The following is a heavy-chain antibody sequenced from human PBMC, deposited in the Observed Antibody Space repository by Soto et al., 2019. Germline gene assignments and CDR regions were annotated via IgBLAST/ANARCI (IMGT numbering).Heavy chain of an antibody. Sequence: SETLSLTCAVSGDSISRGYHWAWIRQSPGMGLEWIGSIFHSGTTYYNPSLKSRVTISVDTSNNQFDLTVTSVTAADTAVYYCARDAYEKSDYWSQGTLVTVSS. CDR3: ARDAYEKSDY. CDR2: IFHSGTT. CDR1: GDSISRGYH. V-gene: IGHV4-38-2*02. D-gene: IGHD3-22*01. J-gene: IGHJ4*02.